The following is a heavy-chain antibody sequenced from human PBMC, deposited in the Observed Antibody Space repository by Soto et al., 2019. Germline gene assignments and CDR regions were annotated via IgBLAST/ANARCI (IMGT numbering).Heavy chain of an antibody. Sequence: GESLKISCKGSGYSFTSFWIGWVRHMPGQGLEWMGIIYPGDSDTRYSPSFQGQVTISADKSISTAYLQWSSLKASDTAMYYCATRVQDPGKYYYGMDVWGQGTTVTVSS. J-gene: IGHJ6*02. V-gene: IGHV5-51*01. CDR2: IYPGDSDT. D-gene: IGHD6-13*01. CDR3: ATRVQDPGKYYYGMDV. CDR1: GYSFTSFW.